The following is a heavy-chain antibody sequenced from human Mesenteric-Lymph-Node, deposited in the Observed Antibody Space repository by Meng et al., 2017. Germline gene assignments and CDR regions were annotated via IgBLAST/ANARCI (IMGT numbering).Heavy chain of an antibody. D-gene: IGHD3-16*01. CDR1: GFTVSSNY. J-gene: IGHJ1*01. CDR3: ARDQGSYGNFQH. Sequence: VQLVGSGGGVVQPGGSLRLSCAASGFTVSSNYMSWVRQAPGKGLEWVANIKQDGSEKHYVDSVKGRFTISRDNAKNSLYLQMNSLRDEDTAVYHCARDQGSYGNFQHWGQGTLVTVSS. V-gene: IGHV3-7*01. CDR2: IKQDGSEK.